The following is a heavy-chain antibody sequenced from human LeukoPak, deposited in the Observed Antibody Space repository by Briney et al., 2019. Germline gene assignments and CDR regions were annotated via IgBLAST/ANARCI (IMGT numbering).Heavy chain of an antibody. CDR3: ARDPRVVPGASYYYYGMDV. J-gene: IGHJ6*02. Sequence: PGGSLRLSCAASGFTLSSYAMHWVRQAPGKGLEWVAVISYDGSNKYYADSVKGRLTISRDNSRNTLYLQMNSLRPDDTAVYYCARDPRVVPGASYYYYGMDVWGQGTTVTVSS. V-gene: IGHV3-30*04. CDR2: ISYDGSNK. D-gene: IGHD2-2*01. CDR1: GFTLSSYA.